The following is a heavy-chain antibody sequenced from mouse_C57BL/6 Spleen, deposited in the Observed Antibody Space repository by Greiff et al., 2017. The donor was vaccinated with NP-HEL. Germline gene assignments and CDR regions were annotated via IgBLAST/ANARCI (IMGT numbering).Heavy chain of an antibody. CDR1: GYTFTSYW. D-gene: IGHD2-1*01. Sequence: QVQLQQPGAELVKPGASVKLSCKASGYTFTSYWMPWVKQRPGQGLEWIGMIHPNSGSTNYNEKFKSKATLTVDKSSSTAYMQLSSLTSEDSAVYYCAIIYYGNYTYAMDYWGQGTSVTVSS. J-gene: IGHJ4*01. CDR2: IHPNSGST. V-gene: IGHV1-64*01. CDR3: AIIYYGNYTYAMDY.